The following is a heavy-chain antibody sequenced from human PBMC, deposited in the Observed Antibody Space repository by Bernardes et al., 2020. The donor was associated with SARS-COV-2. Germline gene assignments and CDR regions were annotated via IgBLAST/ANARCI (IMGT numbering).Heavy chain of an antibody. V-gene: IGHV3-74*01. D-gene: IGHD1-26*01. CDR3: ARGPNRANYYVGDY. CDR2: INSDGSSP. CDR1: GFTFRTPW. Sequence: GGSLRLSCAASGFTFRTPWMHWVRQAPGKGLVWVSRINSDGSSPTYADSVKGRFTISRDNAKNTLYLQMNSLRAEDTAVYYCARGPNRANYYVGDYWGQGTLVTVSS. J-gene: IGHJ4*02.